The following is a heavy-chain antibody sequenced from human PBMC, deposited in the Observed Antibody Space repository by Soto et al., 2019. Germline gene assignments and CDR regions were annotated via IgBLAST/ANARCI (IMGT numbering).Heavy chain of an antibody. V-gene: IGHV3-53*02. Sequence: EVQLVETGGGLIQPGGSLRLSCAASGFTVSTNYMSWVRQAPGKGLQYVSVIYRDGRPFYADSVKGRFTISRDNSKNALYLQMNSVRVEDTAVYYCARDTEDSSGAFDVWGQGTMVTVSS. CDR3: ARDTEDSSGAFDV. J-gene: IGHJ3*01. CDR1: GFTVSTNY. D-gene: IGHD6-6*01. CDR2: IYRDGRP.